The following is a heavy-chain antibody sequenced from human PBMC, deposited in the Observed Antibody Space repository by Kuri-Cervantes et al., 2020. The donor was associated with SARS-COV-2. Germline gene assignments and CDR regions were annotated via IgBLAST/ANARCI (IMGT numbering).Heavy chain of an antibody. V-gene: IGHV4-34*01. D-gene: IGHD6-6*01. CDR2: INHSGST. CDR3: ARGFEKGHRAPEYSSSLVVFDP. Sequence: SQTLSLTCAVYGGSLSGYYWSWIRQPPGKGLEWIGEINHSGSTNYNPSLKSRVTISVDTSKNQFSLKLSSVTAADTAVYYCARGFEKGHRAPEYSSSLVVFDPWGQGTLVTVSS. J-gene: IGHJ5*02. CDR1: GGSLSGYY.